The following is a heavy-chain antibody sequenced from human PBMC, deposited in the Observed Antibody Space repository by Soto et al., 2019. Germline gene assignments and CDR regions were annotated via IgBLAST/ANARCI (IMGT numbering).Heavy chain of an antibody. D-gene: IGHD2-8*01. CDR3: ARDSGYCTNGVCYQSFDP. J-gene: IGHJ5*02. CDR2: ISYDGSNK. V-gene: IGHV3-30-3*01. CDR1: GFTFSSYA. Sequence: GGSLRLSCAASGFTFSSYAMHWVRQAPGKGLEWVAVISYDGSNKYYADSVKGRFTISRDNSKNTLYLQMNSLRAEDTAVYYCARDSGYCTNGVCYQSFDPWGQGTLVTVSS.